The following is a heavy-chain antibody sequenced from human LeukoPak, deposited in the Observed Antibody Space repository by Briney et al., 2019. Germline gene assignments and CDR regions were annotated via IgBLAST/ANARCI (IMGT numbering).Heavy chain of an antibody. CDR2: IYYRGRT. CDR3: ARVGPYTSYFDY. Sequence: PSETLSLTCNVSGASISSSTYHWGWIRQPPGKGLEWIASIYYRGRTYYNPSLKSRVTISVDTSKNQFSLKLSSVTAADTAVYYCARVGPYTSYFDYWGQGTLVTVSS. CDR1: GASISSSTYH. D-gene: IGHD2-2*02. J-gene: IGHJ4*02. V-gene: IGHV4-39*07.